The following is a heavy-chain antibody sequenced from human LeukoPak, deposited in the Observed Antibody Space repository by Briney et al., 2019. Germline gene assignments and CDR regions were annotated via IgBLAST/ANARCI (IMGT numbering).Heavy chain of an antibody. J-gene: IGHJ4*02. CDR3: AKHIVVVPAAGDSFDY. D-gene: IGHD2-2*01. CDR2: ISYDGSNK. V-gene: IGHV3-30-3*02. CDR1: GFTFSSYA. Sequence: PGGSLRLSCAASGFTFSSYAMHWVRQAPGKGLEWVAVISYDGSNKYYADSVKGRFTISRDNSKNTLFLQMSSLRAEDTAVYYCAKHIVVVPAAGDSFDYWGQGTLVTVSS.